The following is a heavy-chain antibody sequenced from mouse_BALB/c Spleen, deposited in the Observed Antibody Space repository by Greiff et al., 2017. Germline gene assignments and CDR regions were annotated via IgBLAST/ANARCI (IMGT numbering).Heavy chain of an antibody. V-gene: IGHV14-3*02. CDR3: NAGGNYDYFDY. CDR2: IDPANGNT. CDR1: GFNIKDTY. D-gene: IGHD2-1*01. Sequence: EVQLQQSGAELVKPGASVKLSCTASGFNIKDTYMHWVKQRPEQGLEWIGRIDPANGNTKYDPKFQGKATITADTSSNTAYLQLSSLTSEDTAVYYCNAGGNYDYFDYWGQGTTLTVSS. J-gene: IGHJ2*01.